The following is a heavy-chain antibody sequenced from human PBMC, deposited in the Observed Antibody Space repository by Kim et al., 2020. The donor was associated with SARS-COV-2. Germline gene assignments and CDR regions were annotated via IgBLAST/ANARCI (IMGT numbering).Heavy chain of an antibody. V-gene: IGHV4-59*01. J-gene: IGHJ5*02. D-gene: IGHD3-16*01. Sequence: PSLKSRVTISVDTSQNLFSLTLSSVPAADTAVYYCAREVTGGGEDWFDPWGQVTLVTVSS. CDR3: AREVTGGGEDWFDP.